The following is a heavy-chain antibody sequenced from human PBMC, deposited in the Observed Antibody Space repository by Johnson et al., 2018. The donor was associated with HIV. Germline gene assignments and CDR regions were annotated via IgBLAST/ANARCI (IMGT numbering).Heavy chain of an antibody. J-gene: IGHJ3*02. CDR3: ARVEWELDAFDI. V-gene: IGHV3-74*02. D-gene: IGHD1-26*01. CDR1: GFTFDDYG. Sequence: VQLVESGGGVVQPGRSLRLSCAASGFTFDDYGMSWVRQGPGKGLEWVSGINSDGSSRNYADSVKGRFTISRDNAKNTLYLQMNSLRAEDTAVFYCARVEWELDAFDIWGQGTMVTVSS. CDR2: INSDGSSR.